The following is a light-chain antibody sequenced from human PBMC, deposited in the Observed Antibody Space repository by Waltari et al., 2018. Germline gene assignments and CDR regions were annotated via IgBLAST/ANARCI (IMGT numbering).Light chain of an antibody. Sequence: EVVLTQSPGTLSLSPGERATLSCRASQSVSSSYLAWYRQNPGQAPRLLIYGAFNRAAGLPDRFSGSGSGTDFTLTINRLEPEDFAVYYCQHYGSTQYTFGQGTKLEI. J-gene: IGKJ2*01. CDR1: QSVSSSY. V-gene: IGKV3-20*01. CDR3: QHYGSTQYT. CDR2: GAF.